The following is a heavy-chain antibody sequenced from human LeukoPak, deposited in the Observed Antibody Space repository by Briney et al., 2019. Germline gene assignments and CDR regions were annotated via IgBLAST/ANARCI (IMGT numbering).Heavy chain of an antibody. D-gene: IGHD2/OR15-2a*01. CDR3: ARDNIVRSEAADI. V-gene: IGHV1-18*04. Sequence: GASVKVSCKASGYTFTGYYMHWVRQSPGQGLEWMGWISAYKGNTNYAEKFQDRVTMTTDTSASIAYMELRSLRSDDTAMYYCARDNIVRSEAADIWGQGTMGTVSS. CDR2: ISAYKGNT. J-gene: IGHJ3*02. CDR1: GYTFTGYY.